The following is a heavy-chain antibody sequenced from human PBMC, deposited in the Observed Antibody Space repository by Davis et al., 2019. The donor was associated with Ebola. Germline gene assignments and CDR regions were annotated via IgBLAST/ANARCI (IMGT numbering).Heavy chain of an antibody. CDR2: ISYDGSNK. Sequence: PGGSLRLSCAASGFTFSSYAMHWVRQAPGKGLEWVAVISYDGSNKYYADSVKGRFTISRDNSKNTLYLQMNSLRAEDTAVYYCARDRGYCSGGSCYYYGMDVWGKGTTVTVSS. J-gene: IGHJ6*04. V-gene: IGHV3-30-3*01. D-gene: IGHD2-15*01. CDR1: GFTFSSYA. CDR3: ARDRGYCSGGSCYYYGMDV.